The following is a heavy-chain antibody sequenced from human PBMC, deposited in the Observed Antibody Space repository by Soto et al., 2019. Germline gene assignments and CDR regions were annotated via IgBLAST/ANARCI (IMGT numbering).Heavy chain of an antibody. CDR2: FDPEDGET. D-gene: IGHD6-13*01. V-gene: IGHV1-24*01. CDR1: GYTLTELS. CDR3: ATESSSSRPTLEYGMDV. Sequence: ASVKVSCKVSGYTLTELSMHWVRQAPGKGLEWMGGFDPEDGETIYAQKFQGRVTMTEDTSTDTAYMELSSLRSEDTAVYYCATESSSSRPTLEYGMDVWGQGTTVTVSS. J-gene: IGHJ6*02.